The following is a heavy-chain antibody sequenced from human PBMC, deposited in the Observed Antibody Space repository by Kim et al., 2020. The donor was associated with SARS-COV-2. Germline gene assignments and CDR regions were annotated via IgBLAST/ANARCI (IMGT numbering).Heavy chain of an antibody. Sequence: ASVKVSCKASGYTFTGYYMHWVRQAPGQGLEWMGWINPNSGGTNYAQKFQGRVTMTRDTSISTAYMELSRLRSDDTAVYYCARDRVSWRKGDYYGSGSQDYWGQGTLVTVSS. CDR3: ARDRVSWRKGDYYGSGSQDY. D-gene: IGHD3-10*01. J-gene: IGHJ4*02. CDR2: INPNSGGT. V-gene: IGHV1-2*02. CDR1: GYTFTGYY.